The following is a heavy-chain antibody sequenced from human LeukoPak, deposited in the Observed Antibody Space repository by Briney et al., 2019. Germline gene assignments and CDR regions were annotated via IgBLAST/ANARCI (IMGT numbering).Heavy chain of an antibody. Sequence: SETLSLTCTVSGGSISSYYWSWIRQPPGKGLEWIGEIYHSGSTNYNPSLKSRVTISVDKSKNQFSLKLSSVTAADTAVYYCARVSMLWFGELGYYYGMDVWGQGTTVTVSS. CDR2: IYHSGST. J-gene: IGHJ6*02. V-gene: IGHV4-59*12. D-gene: IGHD3-10*01. CDR3: ARVSMLWFGELGYYYGMDV. CDR1: GGSISSYY.